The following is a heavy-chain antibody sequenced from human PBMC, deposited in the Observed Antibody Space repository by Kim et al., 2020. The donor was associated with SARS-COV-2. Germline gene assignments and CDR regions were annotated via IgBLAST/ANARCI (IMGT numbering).Heavy chain of an antibody. CDR3: TRDSFDSEIMGYYHGMDV. CDR2: ITSNTFDGTT. V-gene: IGHV3-15*01. Sequence: GGSLRLSCVASGFTNTWMSLVRQAPGKGQELMGRITSNTFDGTTDYAAPVKGNFTISRDDSKNTLYLQMNSLRIEDTGVYYCTRDSFDSEIMGYYHGMDVWGEGTRLSVSS. D-gene: IGHD1-26*01. CDR1: GFTNTW. J-gene: IGHJ6*01.